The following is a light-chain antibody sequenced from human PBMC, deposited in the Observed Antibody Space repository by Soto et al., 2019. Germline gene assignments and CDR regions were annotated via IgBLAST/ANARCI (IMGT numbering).Light chain of an antibody. CDR3: QQYNNWPPWT. Sequence: RVMTQSPATLSLSPGERATLSCRASQSVSTNVAWYQQKPGQAPRLLIYGASTRATDIPARFSGSESGTDFTLTISSLQSEDFAVYYCQQYNNWPPWTFGQGTKVQVK. V-gene: IGKV3-15*01. J-gene: IGKJ1*01. CDR1: QSVSTN. CDR2: GAS.